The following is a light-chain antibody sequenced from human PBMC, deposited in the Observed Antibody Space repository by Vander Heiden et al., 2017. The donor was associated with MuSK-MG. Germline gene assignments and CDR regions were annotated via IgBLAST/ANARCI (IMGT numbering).Light chain of an antibody. CDR1: SRDVGGYNF. J-gene: IGLJ2*01. V-gene: IGLV2-14*01. CDR2: EVS. CDR3: SSYTTSSTVV. Sequence: QSALTQPASVSGSPGQSISISCTGASRDVGGYNFVSWYQHHRGKAPKLIIHEVSDRPSGVSNRFSGSKSANTASLTISGRQAEDEAVYYCSSYTTSSTVVFGTGTKGTVL.